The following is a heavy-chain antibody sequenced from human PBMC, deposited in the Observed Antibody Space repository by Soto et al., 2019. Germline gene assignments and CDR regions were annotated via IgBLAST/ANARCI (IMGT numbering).Heavy chain of an antibody. V-gene: IGHV1-2*04. Sequence: ASVKVSCKASGYTFTGYYMHWVRQAPGQGLEWMGWINPNSGGTNYAQKFQGWVTMTRDTSISTAYMELSRLRSDDTAVYYCAREVVLMVYAMYYYGMDVWGQGTTVTVSS. J-gene: IGHJ6*02. CDR3: AREVVLMVYAMYYYGMDV. D-gene: IGHD2-8*01. CDR2: INPNSGGT. CDR1: GYTFTGYY.